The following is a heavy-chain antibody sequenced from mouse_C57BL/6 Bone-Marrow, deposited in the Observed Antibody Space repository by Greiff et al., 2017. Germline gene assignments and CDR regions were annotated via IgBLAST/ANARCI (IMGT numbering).Heavy chain of an antibody. CDR3: TTETEVAY. CDR2: IDPENGDT. CDR1: GFNIKDDY. V-gene: IGHV14-4*01. J-gene: IGHJ3*01. Sequence: EVQLQQSGAELVRPGASVKLSCTASGFNIKDDYMHWVKQRPEQGLEWIGWIDPENGDTEYASKFQGKATITADTSSNTAYLQLSSLTSEDTAVYYCTTETEVAYWGQGTLVTVSA.